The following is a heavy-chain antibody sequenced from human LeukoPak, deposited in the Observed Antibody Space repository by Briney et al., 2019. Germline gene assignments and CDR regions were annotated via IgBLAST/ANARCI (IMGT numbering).Heavy chain of an antibody. V-gene: IGHV3-30*18. CDR1: GFTFSSYG. D-gene: IGHD5-24*01. CDR2: ISYDGGNK. Sequence: PGGSLRLSCAVSGFTFSSYGMHWVRQAPGQGLEWVAVISYDGGNKYYADSVKGRFTISRDNSKNTLYLQMNSLRGEDTAVYYCAKDLMWHRRDGYNQMGNGMGVWGQGTTVTVSS. CDR3: AKDLMWHRRDGYNQMGNGMGV. J-gene: IGHJ6*02.